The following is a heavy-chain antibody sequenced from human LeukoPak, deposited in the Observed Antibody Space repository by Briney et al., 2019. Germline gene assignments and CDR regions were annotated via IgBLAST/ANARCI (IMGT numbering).Heavy chain of an antibody. CDR2: INPSSNST. Sequence: GASVKVSCKASGYTFTGYYMHWVRQAPGQGLEWMGIINPSSNSTSYAQKFQGRVTMTSDMSTSTVYMELRSLRFEDTAVYYCARADITRDGYNSAFDIWGQGTMVTVSS. J-gene: IGHJ3*02. D-gene: IGHD5-24*01. CDR1: GYTFTGYY. V-gene: IGHV1-46*01. CDR3: ARADITRDGYNSAFDI.